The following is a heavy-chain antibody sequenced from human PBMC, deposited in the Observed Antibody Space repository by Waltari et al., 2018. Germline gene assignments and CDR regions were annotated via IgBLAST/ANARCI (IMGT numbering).Heavy chain of an antibody. J-gene: IGHJ6*02. D-gene: IGHD4-4*01. V-gene: IGHV3-30*18. CDR3: AKQDHLGYSNYGYGMDV. CDR2: IWYDGSNK. CDR1: GFTFSSYG. Sequence: QVQLVESGGGVVQPGRSLRLSCAASGFTFSSYGMHWVRQAPGKGLGWVAVIWYDGSNKYYAGAVKGRFTISRDNSKNTLYLQMNSLRAEDTAMYYCAKQDHLGYSNYGYGMDVWGQGTTVTVSS.